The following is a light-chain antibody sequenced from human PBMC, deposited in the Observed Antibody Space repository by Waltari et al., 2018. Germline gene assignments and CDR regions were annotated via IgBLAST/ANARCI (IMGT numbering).Light chain of an antibody. Sequence: YDLTQPSSVSVSPGQTATITCSGDVLAEKYVRWFQQKPGLATTLILYKDTERPSGIPERFSGSSSGSTVTLTIRGALLEDEADYHCHAAADNNWFFGGGTKLTVL. CDR1: VLAEKY. CDR2: KDT. CDR3: HAAADNNWF. J-gene: IGLJ2*01. V-gene: IGLV3-27*01.